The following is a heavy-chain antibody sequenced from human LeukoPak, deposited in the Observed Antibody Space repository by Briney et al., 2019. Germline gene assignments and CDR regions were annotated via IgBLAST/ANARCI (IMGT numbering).Heavy chain of an antibody. D-gene: IGHD3-10*01. CDR2: INPSGGST. Sequence: ASVKVSCKASGYTFTSYYMHWVRQAPGQGLEWMGIINPSGGSTSYAQKFKGRVTMTRDTSTSTVYMELSSLRSEDTAVYYCARDQLWFGELLYMLDYWGQGTLVTVSS. V-gene: IGHV1-46*01. CDR1: GYTFTSYY. J-gene: IGHJ4*02. CDR3: ARDQLWFGELLYMLDY.